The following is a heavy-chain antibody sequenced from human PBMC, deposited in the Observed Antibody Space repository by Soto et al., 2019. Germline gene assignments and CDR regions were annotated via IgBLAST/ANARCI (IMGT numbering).Heavy chain of an antibody. D-gene: IGHD3-16*01. J-gene: IGHJ4*02. V-gene: IGHV4-30-4*01. Sequence: QVQLQESGPGLVKPSQTLSLTCTVSGGSISSGDYYWSWIRQPPGKGLEWIGYIYYSGSTYYNPSLKSRVTISVGTSRDQFALKLSSVPAADTAVYYWARGDRGTAGGGRYWGQGTLVTVSS. CDR2: IYYSGST. CDR3: ARGDRGTAGGGRY. CDR1: GGSISSGDYY.